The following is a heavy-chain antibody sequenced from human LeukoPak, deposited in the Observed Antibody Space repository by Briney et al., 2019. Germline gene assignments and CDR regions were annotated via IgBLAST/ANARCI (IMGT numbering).Heavy chain of an antibody. V-gene: IGHV7-4-1*02. J-gene: IGHJ4*02. D-gene: IGHD2-2*01. CDR3: ARQGPGYCGTTSCYGVDY. Sequence: ASVKVSCKASGYTFASCAMNWVRQAPGQGLEWMGWINTNTGNPTYAQGFTGRFVFSLDTSVSTAYLQISSLKAEDTAVYYCARQGPGYCGTTSCYGVDYWGQGTLVTVSS. CDR2: INTNTGNP. CDR1: GYTFASCA.